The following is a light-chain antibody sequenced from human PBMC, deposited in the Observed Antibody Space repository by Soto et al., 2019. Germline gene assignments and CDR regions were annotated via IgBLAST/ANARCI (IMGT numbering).Light chain of an antibody. CDR2: WAS. Sequence: DIVMTQSPDSLAVSLGERANINCKSSQSVLYNCDNKNYLAWYQQKPVQPPKLLIYWASTRDSGVPDRFSGRGSGADFALTISSLQAGDVAVYYWQQYYPTLTFGGGTKVEIK. J-gene: IGKJ4*01. V-gene: IGKV4-1*01. CDR3: QQYYPTLT. CDR1: QSVLYNCDNKNY.